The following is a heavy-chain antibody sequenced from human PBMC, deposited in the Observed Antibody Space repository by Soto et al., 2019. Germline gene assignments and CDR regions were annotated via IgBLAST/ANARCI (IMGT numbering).Heavy chain of an antibody. V-gene: IGHV1-69*01. J-gene: IGHJ4*02. D-gene: IGHD6-6*01. Sequence: QVQLVQSGAEVQKPGSSVKVSCKASGGTFSSYSISWVRQAPGQGLEWRGGIIPIFGTANYAQKCQGRVTINADESTSTAYMELSSLRSEDTAVYYCAIEYSSSPPYYPIGYWGQGTLVTVSS. CDR3: AIEYSSSPPYYPIGY. CDR1: GGTFSSYS. CDR2: IIPIFGTA.